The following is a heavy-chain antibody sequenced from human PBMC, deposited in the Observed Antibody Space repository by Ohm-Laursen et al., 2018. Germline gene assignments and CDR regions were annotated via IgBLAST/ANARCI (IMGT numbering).Heavy chain of an antibody. CDR2: MYATGSS. CDR3: ADSEVRYSFTYLADF. Sequence: SDTLSLTCTVSGDSINNYYWSWIRQPAGKGLEWIGRMYATGSSNYNPSLNSRVTMSVDTSRNQFSLKLTSVTAADTAVYYCADSEVRYSFTYLADFWGQGTLVTVPS. D-gene: IGHD3-9*01. V-gene: IGHV4-4*07. CDR1: GDSINNYY. J-gene: IGHJ4*02.